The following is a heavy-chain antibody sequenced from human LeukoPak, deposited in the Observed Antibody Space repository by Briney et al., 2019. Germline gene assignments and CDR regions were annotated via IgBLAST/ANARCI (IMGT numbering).Heavy chain of an antibody. CDR2: IWYDGSNK. Sequence: GGSLRLSCAASGFTFSSYGMHWVRQAPGKGLEWVAVIWYDGSNKYYADSVKGRFIISRDSSKNTLYLQMNTLRAEDTAVYYCARVLGNYYESWFDPWGQGALVTVSS. CDR3: ARVLGNYYESWFDP. D-gene: IGHD3-10*01. V-gene: IGHV3-33*01. J-gene: IGHJ5*02. CDR1: GFTFSSYG.